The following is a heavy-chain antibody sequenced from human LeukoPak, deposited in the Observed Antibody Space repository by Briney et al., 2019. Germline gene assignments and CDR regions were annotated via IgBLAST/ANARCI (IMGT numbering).Heavy chain of an antibody. J-gene: IGHJ4*02. D-gene: IGHD4-17*01. CDR1: GFIFGKSW. V-gene: IGHV3-74*01. CDR2: TDGSST. Sequence: GGSLRLSCAASGFIFGKSWMHWVRQAPGKGLVWVSRTDGSSTTYADSVEGRFSVSMDSAQNTLYLQMNSLRAEDTAVYSCAMDFYGDFDFWGQGTLVTVSS. CDR3: AMDFYGDFDF.